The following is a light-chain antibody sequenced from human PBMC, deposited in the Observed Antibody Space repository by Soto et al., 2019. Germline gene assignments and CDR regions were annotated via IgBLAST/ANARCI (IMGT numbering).Light chain of an antibody. CDR2: GAS. J-gene: IGKJ5*01. V-gene: IGKV3D-20*02. CDR3: QQRSNWPIT. CDR1: QSVSSSY. Sequence: EVVMTQSPATLSVSPGERVTLSCRASQSVSSSYLAWYQQKPGQAPRLLIYGASSRATGIPDRFSGSGSGTDFTLTISSLDPEDFAVYYCQQRSNWPITFGQGTRLEI.